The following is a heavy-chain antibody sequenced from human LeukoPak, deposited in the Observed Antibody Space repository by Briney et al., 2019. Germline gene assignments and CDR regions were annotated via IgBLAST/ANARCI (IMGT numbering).Heavy chain of an antibody. Sequence: GASVKVSCKASGYTFTSYDINWVRQATGQGLEWMGWMNPNSGNTGYAQKCQGRVTITRNTSISTSYMELSSLRSEDTAVYYCALIPSFQVVPADYWGQGTLVTVSS. CDR2: MNPNSGNT. CDR1: GYTFTSYD. V-gene: IGHV1-8*03. D-gene: IGHD2-2*01. CDR3: ALIPSFQVVPADY. J-gene: IGHJ4*02.